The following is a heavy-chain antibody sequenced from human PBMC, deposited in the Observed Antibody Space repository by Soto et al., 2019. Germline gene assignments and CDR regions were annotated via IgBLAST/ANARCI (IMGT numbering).Heavy chain of an antibody. CDR2: IYYRGRT. V-gene: IGHV4-39*01. CDR3: ARLCVRNSRGCFDY. D-gene: IGHD6-19*01. Sequence: SETLSLTCTVSGGSISSSSYYWGWIRQPPGKGLEWIGSIYYRGRTYYNPSLKSRVTISVDTSKNQSSLKLRSVTAADTAVYYCARLCVRNSRGCFDYWVQGTLVTVSS. CDR1: GGSISSSSYY. J-gene: IGHJ4*02.